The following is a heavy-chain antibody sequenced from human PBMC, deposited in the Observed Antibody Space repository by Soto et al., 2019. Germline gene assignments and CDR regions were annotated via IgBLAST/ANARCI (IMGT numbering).Heavy chain of an antibody. CDR1: GGSISSYY. CDR3: ARNYDFWSGPTFDY. Sequence: PSETLSLTCTVSGGSISSYYLSWIRQPPGKGLEWIGYIYYSGSTNYNPSLKSRVTISVDTSKNQFSLKLSSVTAADTAVYYCARNYDFWSGPTFDYWGQGTLVTVYS. V-gene: IGHV4-59*01. J-gene: IGHJ4*02. CDR2: IYYSGST. D-gene: IGHD3-3*01.